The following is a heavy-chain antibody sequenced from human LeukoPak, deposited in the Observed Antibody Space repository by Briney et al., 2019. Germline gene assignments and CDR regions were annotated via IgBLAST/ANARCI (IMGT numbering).Heavy chain of an antibody. V-gene: IGHV3-21*01. D-gene: IGHD5-12*01. Sequence: PGGSLRLSCAASGFTFSSYSMNWVRQAPGKGLEWVSSISSSSSYIYYADSVKGRFTISRDNAKNSLYLQMNSLRAEDTAVYYCARERGYCGYDWGDWGQGTLVTVSS. CDR1: GFTFSSYS. CDR2: ISSSSSYI. CDR3: ARERGYCGYDWGD. J-gene: IGHJ4*02.